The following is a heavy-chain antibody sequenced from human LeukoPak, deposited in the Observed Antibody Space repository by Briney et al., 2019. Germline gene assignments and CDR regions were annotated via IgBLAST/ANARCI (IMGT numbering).Heavy chain of an antibody. CDR3: ARRGDGYNSEIPLFDY. V-gene: IGHV4-39*07. J-gene: IGHJ4*02. CDR2: IYYSASI. CDR1: GGSINTITYY. D-gene: IGHD5-24*01. Sequence: SETLSLTCTVSGGSINTITYYWGWVRQSPEKGLEWLATIYYSASIYYSPSLKSRLTISIDTSKNQISLKLKSVTAADTAVYYCARRGDGYNSEIPLFDYWGQGTLVTVSS.